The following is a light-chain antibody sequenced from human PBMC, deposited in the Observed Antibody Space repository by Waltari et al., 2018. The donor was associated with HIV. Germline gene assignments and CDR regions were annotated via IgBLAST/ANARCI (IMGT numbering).Light chain of an antibody. J-gene: IGKJ3*01. Sequence: DIQMTQAPSNMSASVGARVTITCRASQSISSWLAWYQQKPGKAPKLLIYKASSLESGVPSRFSGSGSGTEFTLTISSLQPDDFATYYCQQYNSYPFTFGPGTKVDIK. CDR3: QQYNSYPFT. CDR2: KAS. V-gene: IGKV1-5*03. CDR1: QSISSW.